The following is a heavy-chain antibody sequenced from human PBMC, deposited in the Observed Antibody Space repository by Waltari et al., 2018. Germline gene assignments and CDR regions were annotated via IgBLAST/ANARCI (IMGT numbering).Heavy chain of an antibody. D-gene: IGHD3-3*01. V-gene: IGHV4-59*01. J-gene: IGHJ6*03. CDR2: IYYSGST. Sequence: QVQLQESGPGLVKPSETLSLTCTVAGGSISSYYCSWIRQPPGKGLEWIGYIYYSGSTNYNPSLKSRVTISVDTSKNQFSLKLSSVTAADTAVYYCARSSRDFWSGYYYYYYYMDVWGKGTTVTVSS. CDR1: GGSISSYY. CDR3: ARSSRDFWSGYYYYYYYMDV.